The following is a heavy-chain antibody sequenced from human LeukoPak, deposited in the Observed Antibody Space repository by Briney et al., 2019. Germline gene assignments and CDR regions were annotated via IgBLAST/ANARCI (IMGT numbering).Heavy chain of an antibody. V-gene: IGHV1-69*01. CDR3: ARANYYYYYMDV. Sequence: ASVKVSCKASGGTFSNFGISWVRQAPGQGLEWMGGIMPIFHTANYAQKFQGRVTITADESTSTAYMELSSLRSEDTAVYYCARANYYYYYMDVWGKGTTVTVSS. CDR1: GGTFSNFG. J-gene: IGHJ6*03. CDR2: IMPIFHTA.